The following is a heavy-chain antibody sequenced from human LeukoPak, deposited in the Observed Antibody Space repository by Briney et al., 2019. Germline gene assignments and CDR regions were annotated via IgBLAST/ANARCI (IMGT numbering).Heavy chain of an antibody. J-gene: IGHJ4*02. CDR2: ISGSGGST. D-gene: IGHD5-18*01. Sequence: PGGSLRLSCAASGFTFSSYALSWVRQAPGKGLEWVSAISGSGGSTYYADSVKGRFTISRDNSKNTLYLQMNSLRAEDTAVYYCAEENGGYSYSDYWGQGTLVTVSS. CDR3: AEENGGYSYSDY. V-gene: IGHV3-23*01. CDR1: GFTFSSYA.